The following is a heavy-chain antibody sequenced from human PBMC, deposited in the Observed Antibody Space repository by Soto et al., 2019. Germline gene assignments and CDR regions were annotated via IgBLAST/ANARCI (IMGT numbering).Heavy chain of an antibody. J-gene: IGHJ6*02. D-gene: IGHD2-2*01. V-gene: IGHV1-18*04. CDR1: GYTFTTYG. CDR2: VSPYNGDT. CDR3: AREVGHMDV. Sequence: ASVKVSCKASGYTFTTYGVNWLRQAPGQGLEWMGWVSPYNGDTTYAQNFQGRVTMTTDTSTRTAYMELRSLRSDDTAVYYCAREVGHMDVWGQGTTVTVSS.